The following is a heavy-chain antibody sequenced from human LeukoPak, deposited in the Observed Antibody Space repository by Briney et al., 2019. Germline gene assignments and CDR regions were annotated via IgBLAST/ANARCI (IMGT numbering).Heavy chain of an antibody. D-gene: IGHD3-9*01. CDR1: GYTFTGYY. CDR3: ARDHDILTGWGYFDY. V-gene: IGHV1-2*02. CDR2: INPNSGGT. J-gene: IGHJ4*02. Sequence: GASVKVSCKASGYTFTGYYMHWVRQAPGQGLEWMGWINPNSGGTNYAQKFQGRVTMTRDTSISTAYMELSRLRSDDTAVYYCARDHDILTGWGYFDYWGQGTLVTVSS.